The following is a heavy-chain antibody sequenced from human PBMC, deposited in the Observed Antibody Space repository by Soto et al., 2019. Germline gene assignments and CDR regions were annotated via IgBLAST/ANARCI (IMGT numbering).Heavy chain of an antibody. J-gene: IGHJ5*02. Sequence: SETLSLTCAVYGGSFSGYYWSWIRQPPGKGLEWIGEINHSGSTNYNPSLKSRVTISVDTSKNQFSLKLSSVTAADTAVYYCARGRPGVTMARGVFDPWGQGTLVTVSS. CDR2: INHSGST. D-gene: IGHD3-10*01. CDR3: ARGRPGVTMARGVFDP. CDR1: GGSFSGYY. V-gene: IGHV4-34*01.